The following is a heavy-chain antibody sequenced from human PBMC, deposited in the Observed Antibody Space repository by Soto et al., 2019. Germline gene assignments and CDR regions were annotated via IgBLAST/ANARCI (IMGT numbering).Heavy chain of an antibody. CDR1: GGSISSGGYS. V-gene: IGHV4-30-2*01. J-gene: IGHJ6*02. CDR2: IYHSGST. CDR3: ARNSGGIYYYYGMDV. Sequence: QLQLQESGSGLVKPSQTLSLTCAVSGGSISSGGYSWSWIRQPPGKGLEWIVYIYHSGSTYYNPSLKSRVTISVDRSKNQFSLKLSSVTAADTAVYYCARNSGGIYYYYGMDVWGQGTTVTVSS. D-gene: IGHD2-15*01.